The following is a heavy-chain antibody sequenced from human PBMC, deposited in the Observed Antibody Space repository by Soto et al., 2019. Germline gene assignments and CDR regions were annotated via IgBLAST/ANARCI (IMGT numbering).Heavy chain of an antibody. CDR3: APDRNWSAPLGWFDP. Sequence: QVQLVQSGAEVKKPGASVKVSCKASGYTFTGYYMHWVRQAPGQGLEWMGWINPNSGGTNYAQKFQGGVTMTRDTSISTAYMELSRLRSDDTAVYYCAPDRNWSAPLGWFDPWGQGTLVTVSS. J-gene: IGHJ5*02. V-gene: IGHV1-2*02. D-gene: IGHD1-1*01. CDR2: INPNSGGT. CDR1: GYTFTGYY.